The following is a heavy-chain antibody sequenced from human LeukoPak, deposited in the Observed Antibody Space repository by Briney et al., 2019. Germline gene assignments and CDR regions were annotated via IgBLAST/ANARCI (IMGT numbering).Heavy chain of an antibody. CDR2: INHSGRT. J-gene: IGHJ4*02. V-gene: IGHV4-34*01. Sequence: PSETLSLTCAVYGGSFSGYYWNWIRQPPGKGLEWIGEINHSGRTNYNPSLKSRVTISVDTSKRQFSLKLSSVTAADTAVYYCARGVDYYGVWGQGTLVTVSS. D-gene: IGHD3-10*01. CDR1: GGSFSGYY. CDR3: ARGVDYYGV.